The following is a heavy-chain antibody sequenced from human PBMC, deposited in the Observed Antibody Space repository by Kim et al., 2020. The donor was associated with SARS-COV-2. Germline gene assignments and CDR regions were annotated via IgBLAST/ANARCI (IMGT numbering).Heavy chain of an antibody. V-gene: IGHV7-4-1*02. CDR1: GYTFTSYA. Sequence: ASVKVSCKASGYTFTSYARNWVRQASGQGLEWMGGINTNTGNPTYAQCFTGRFVFSLDTSVSPAYLQISSLKAEDTAVYYCARDHSGDPPYYYYYYMDVWGKGTTVTVSS. D-gene: IGHD5-12*01. CDR2: INTNTGNP. CDR3: ARDHSGDPPYYYYYYMDV. J-gene: IGHJ6*03.